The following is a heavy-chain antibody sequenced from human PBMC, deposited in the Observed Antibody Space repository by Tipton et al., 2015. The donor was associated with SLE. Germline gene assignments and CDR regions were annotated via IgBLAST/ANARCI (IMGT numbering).Heavy chain of an antibody. J-gene: IGHJ4*02. CDR3: TRVPRYNWNYIAD. Sequence: TLSLTCAVYGRSFIGSYWTWIRQPPGKGLEWIGDIYHSESPNYNPSLKSRVTISIDKSKNQFSLKLTSVTAADTAVYHCTRVPRYNWNYIADWGQGTLVSVSS. CDR2: IYHSESP. D-gene: IGHD1-7*01. V-gene: IGHV4-34*01. CDR1: GRSFIGSY.